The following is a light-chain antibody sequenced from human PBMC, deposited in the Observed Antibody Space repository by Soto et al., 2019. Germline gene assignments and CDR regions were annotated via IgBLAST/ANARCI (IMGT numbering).Light chain of an antibody. Sequence: EIVLTQSPGTLSLSRGERATISCRASRTVDSTYLAWYQQKPGQAPRLLIYAVSTRATGIPDRFRGSGSGTDFTLTISRVEPEDFAVYHCQQYVGSSRTFGQGTKVDTK. CDR3: QQYVGSSRT. CDR1: RTVDSTY. J-gene: IGKJ1*01. V-gene: IGKV3-20*01. CDR2: AVS.